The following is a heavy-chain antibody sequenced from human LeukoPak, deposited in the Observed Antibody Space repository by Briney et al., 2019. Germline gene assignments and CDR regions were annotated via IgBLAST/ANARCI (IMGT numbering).Heavy chain of an antibody. CDR2: INHSGST. J-gene: IGHJ4*02. CDR3: ARVFIYRVVVTAIYYFDY. CDR1: GGSFSGYY. Sequence: SETLSLTCAVYGGSFSGYYWSWIRQPPGKGLEWIGEINHSGSTNYNPSLKSRVTVSVDTSKNQFSLKLSSVTAADTAVYYCARVFIYRVVVTAIYYFDYWGQGTLVTVSS. V-gene: IGHV4-34*01. D-gene: IGHD2-21*02.